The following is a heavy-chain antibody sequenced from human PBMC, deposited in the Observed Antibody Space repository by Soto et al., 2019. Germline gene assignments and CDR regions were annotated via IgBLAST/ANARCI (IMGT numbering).Heavy chain of an antibody. CDR2: ISSNSGTM. CDR1: GFTFSSYS. V-gene: IGHV3-48*01. Sequence: GVLRLSCAASGFTFSSYSMNWVLQAPGKGLEWVSYISSNSGTMYYADSVKGRFTISRDNAKNSLYLQMNSLRAEDTAVYYCARDRFYYGSSGYYYFDYWGQGTLVTVSS. CDR3: ARDRFYYGSSGYYYFDY. J-gene: IGHJ4*02. D-gene: IGHD3-22*01.